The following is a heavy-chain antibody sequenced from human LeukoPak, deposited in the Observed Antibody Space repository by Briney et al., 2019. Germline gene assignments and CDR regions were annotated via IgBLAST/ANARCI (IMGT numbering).Heavy chain of an antibody. CDR1: GGSFSGYY. V-gene: IGHV4-34*01. CDR2: INHSGST. D-gene: IGHD3/OR15-3a*01. Sequence: PSETLSLTCAVYGGSFSGYYWSWIRQPPGKGLEWIGEINHSGSTNYNPSLKSRVTISVDTSKNQFSLKLSSVTAADTAVYYCARGVDWSLDYWGQGTLVTVSS. J-gene: IGHJ4*02. CDR3: ARGVDWSLDY.